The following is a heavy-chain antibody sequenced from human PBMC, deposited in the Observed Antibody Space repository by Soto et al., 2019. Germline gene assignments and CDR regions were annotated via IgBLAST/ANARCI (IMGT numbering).Heavy chain of an antibody. D-gene: IGHD2-8*02. V-gene: IGHV1-69*01. CDR1: GGTFSSYV. CDR3: ATVDRSVALVGWFDP. CDR2: NIPVSGTA. J-gene: IGHJ5*02. Sequence: QVHLEQSGAEVKKPGSSVKVSCKFSGGTFSSYVIIWVRQAPGQGLEWMGGNIPVSGTANYAQKFHGRVTISADAATNTAYMELSSVRFDDTAVYYCATVDRSVALVGWFDPWGQGTLVTVSS.